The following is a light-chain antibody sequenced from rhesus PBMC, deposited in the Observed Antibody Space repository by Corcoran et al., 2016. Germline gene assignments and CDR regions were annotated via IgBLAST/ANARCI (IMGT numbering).Light chain of an antibody. CDR1: QAINSY. V-gene: IGKV1-32*02. Sequence: DIQMSQSPSSLSASVGDRITITCRASQAINSYLNWYQQVPGKAPKLLIYYSDTLTSGVPSRFTGTGSGKEFSLTISSLQPEDFATYFCQQGDRHPYSFGQGTKVEI. CDR3: QQGDRHPYS. J-gene: IGKJ2*01. CDR2: YSD.